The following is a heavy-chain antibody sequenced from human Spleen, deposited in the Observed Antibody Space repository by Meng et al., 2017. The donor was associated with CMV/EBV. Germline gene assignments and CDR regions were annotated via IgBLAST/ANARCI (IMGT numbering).Heavy chain of an antibody. V-gene: IGHV4-59*01. Sequence: ESLKISCAASGFTFSSYAMSWIRQPPGKGLEWVGYIYHSGNANYNPSLKSRVSMSVDMSKNQFSLKLNSVTAADTAVYFCVRELYRLWFVFDPWGQGTLVTVSS. CDR2: IYHSGNA. CDR1: GFTFSSYA. D-gene: IGHD3-10*01. CDR3: VRELYRLWFVFDP. J-gene: IGHJ5*02.